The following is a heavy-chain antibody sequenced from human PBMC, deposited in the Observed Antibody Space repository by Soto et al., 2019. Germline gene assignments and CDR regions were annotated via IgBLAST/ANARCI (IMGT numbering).Heavy chain of an antibody. CDR1: GDSISSGNKY. J-gene: IGHJ6*02. Sequence: PSETLSLTCVVSGDSISSGNKYWSWIRQPPGKGLEWIGYIFSSGTTYYNPSLKSRLTMSLDASQNQFSLKLNSLTDADTAVYFCARVPSPFDYYYAMDVWGQGTTVTVSS. V-gene: IGHV4-30-4*01. CDR2: IFSSGTT. CDR3: ARVPSPFDYYYAMDV. D-gene: IGHD3-16*01.